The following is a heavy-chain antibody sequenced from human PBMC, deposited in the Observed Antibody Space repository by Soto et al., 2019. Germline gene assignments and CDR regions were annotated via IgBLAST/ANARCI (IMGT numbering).Heavy chain of an antibody. V-gene: IGHV1-18*01. Sequence: QVQLVQSGAEVKKPGASVRVSCKASGDGFSNYGFSWVRQAPGQGLEWMGWISAYDDQTNYTKKYQGRVSMTTDTSSSTGYMELRSLRSDDTAVYYCARVWYYDSSGYYAFDYWGLGTLVTVSS. CDR3: ARVWYYDSSGYYAFDY. CDR1: GDGFSNYG. D-gene: IGHD3-22*01. J-gene: IGHJ4*02. CDR2: ISAYDDQT.